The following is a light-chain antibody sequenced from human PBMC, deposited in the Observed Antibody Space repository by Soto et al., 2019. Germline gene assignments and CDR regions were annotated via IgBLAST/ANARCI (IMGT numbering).Light chain of an antibody. V-gene: IGLV2-14*01. CDR3: SSYTTSSTLV. CDR1: SSDVGGYNY. J-gene: IGLJ2*01. Sequence: QSALTQPASVSGSPGQSITISCTGTSSDVGGYNYVSWYQQHPGKAPKLMIYDVSNRPLGVSNRFSGSKSGNTASLTISGLQAEDEADYHCSSYTTSSTLVFGGGTKLTVL. CDR2: DVS.